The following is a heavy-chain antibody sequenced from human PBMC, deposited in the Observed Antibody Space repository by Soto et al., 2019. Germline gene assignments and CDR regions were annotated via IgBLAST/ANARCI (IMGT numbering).Heavy chain of an antibody. CDR2: IYYSGST. Sequence: SETLSLTCTVSGGSISSGGYYWSWIRQHPGKGLEWIGYIYYSGSTYYNPSLKSRVTISVGTSKNQFSLELSSVTAADTAVYYCARDLSGGYCSGGSCHPTTIGPAFDPWGQGTLVTVSS. CDR3: ARDLSGGYCSGGSCHPTTIGPAFDP. V-gene: IGHV4-31*03. J-gene: IGHJ5*02. D-gene: IGHD2-15*01. CDR1: GGSISSGGYY.